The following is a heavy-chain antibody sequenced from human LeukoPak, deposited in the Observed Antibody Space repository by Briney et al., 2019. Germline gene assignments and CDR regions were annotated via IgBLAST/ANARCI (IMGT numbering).Heavy chain of an antibody. V-gene: IGHV3-30*19. J-gene: IGHJ4*02. CDR2: IWYDGSNK. CDR1: GFTFSSYG. Sequence: PGGSLRLSCAASGFTFSSYGMHWVRQAPGKGLEWVAVIWYDGSNKYYADSVKGRFTISRDNSKNTLYLQMNSLRAEDTAVYYCARERGTGYYDSSGYYDSYFDYWGQGTLVTVSS. CDR3: ARERGTGYYDSSGYYDSYFDY. D-gene: IGHD3-22*01.